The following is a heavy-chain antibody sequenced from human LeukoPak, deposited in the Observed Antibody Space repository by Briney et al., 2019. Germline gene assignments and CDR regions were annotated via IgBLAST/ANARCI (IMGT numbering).Heavy chain of an antibody. CDR1: GFIFSSYA. CDR3: ARASGSYYNYFDY. J-gene: IGHJ4*02. Sequence: PGGSLRLSCAASGFIFSSYAMHWVRQAPGKGLEWVAVISYDGSNKYYADSVKGRFTISRDNSKNTLYLQMNSLRAEDAAVYYCARASGSYYNYFDYWGQGTLVTVSS. V-gene: IGHV3-30-3*01. D-gene: IGHD1-26*01. CDR2: ISYDGSNK.